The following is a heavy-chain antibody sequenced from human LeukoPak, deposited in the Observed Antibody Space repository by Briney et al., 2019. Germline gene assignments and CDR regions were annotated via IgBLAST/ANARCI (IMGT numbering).Heavy chain of an antibody. V-gene: IGHV1-2*02. J-gene: IGHJ4*02. Sequence: ASVKVSCKTSGFTFTAFYLHWVRQAPGQGLEWMAWINLNSGVTNYAQKLQGRVTMTRDTSISTAYMDLSSLRSEDTAVYYCASGGAWNDLDYWGQGTLVTVSS. CDR2: INLNSGVT. D-gene: IGHD1-1*01. CDR3: ASGGAWNDLDY. CDR1: GFTFTAFY.